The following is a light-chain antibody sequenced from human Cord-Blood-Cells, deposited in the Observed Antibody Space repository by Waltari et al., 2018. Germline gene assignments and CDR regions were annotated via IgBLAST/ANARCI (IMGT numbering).Light chain of an antibody. CDR1: QSVSSN. Sequence: EIVMTQPPATLSASLGERATLSCRASQSVSSNLAWYQQKPGQAPRLLIYGASTRATGIPARFSGSGSGTEFTLTISSLQSEDFAVYYCQQYNNWPPFSFGQGTKLEIK. CDR2: GAS. V-gene: IGKV3-15*01. J-gene: IGKJ2*03. CDR3: QQYNNWPPFS.